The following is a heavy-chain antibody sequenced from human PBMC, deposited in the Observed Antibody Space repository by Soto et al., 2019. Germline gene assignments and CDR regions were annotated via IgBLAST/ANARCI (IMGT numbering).Heavy chain of an antibody. CDR1: GDSISSSNSH. CDR3: VRYDRINMKPYSPEGFHI. CDR2: VYYGGAIFYSGNI. V-gene: IGHV4-39*01. Sequence: SEILSLTCTVSGDSISSSNSHWGWTRQPPGKGLEYIGSVYYGGAIFYSGNIYYNPSLKSRVTISVDTSKNQFSLRLSSVTAADTGVYYCVRYDRINMKPYSPEGFHIWGQGTMVTVSS. D-gene: IGHD3-3*02. J-gene: IGHJ3*02.